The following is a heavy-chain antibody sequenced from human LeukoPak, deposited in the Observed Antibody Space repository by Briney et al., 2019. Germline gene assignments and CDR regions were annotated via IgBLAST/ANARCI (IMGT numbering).Heavy chain of an antibody. CDR2: INHSGTT. CDR1: GGSFSGYY. V-gene: IGHV4-34*01. D-gene: IGHD3-3*02. Sequence: PSETLSLTCAVYGGSFSGYYWSWIRQPPGEGLEWIGEINHSGTTNYNPSLKSRVTISVDTSKNQFSLKLSSVTAADTAVYYCAGRAFPRSYYWGQGTLVTVSS. CDR3: AGRAFPRSYY. J-gene: IGHJ4*02.